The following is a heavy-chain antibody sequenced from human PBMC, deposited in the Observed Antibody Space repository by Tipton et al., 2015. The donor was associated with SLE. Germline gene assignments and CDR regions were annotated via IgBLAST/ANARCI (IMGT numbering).Heavy chain of an antibody. CDR1: GFTFSSYG. CDR2: ISGSGIRT. V-gene: IGHV3-23*01. D-gene: IGHD2-15*01. J-gene: IGHJ6*04. Sequence: GSLRLSCAASGFTFSSYGMHWVRQAPGKGLEWVSEISGSGIRTNYVDSVQGRFTITRDNSKNTLFLQMNSLRAEDTAVYYCTRVRRGGYDASDVWGKGTTVTVSS. CDR3: TRVRRGGYDASDV.